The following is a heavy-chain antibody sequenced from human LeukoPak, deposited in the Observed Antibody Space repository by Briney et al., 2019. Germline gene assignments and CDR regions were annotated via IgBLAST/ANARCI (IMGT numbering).Heavy chain of an antibody. CDR3: ARGYPMVRGLNFDY. Sequence: PSETLSLTCTVSGGSISSYYWSWIRQPPGKGLEWIGYIYYSGSTNYNPSLKSRVTISVDTSKNQFSLKLSSVTAADTAVYYCARGYPMVRGLNFDYWGQGTLVTVSS. D-gene: IGHD3-10*01. CDR1: GGSISSYY. CDR2: IYYSGST. V-gene: IGHV4-59*12. J-gene: IGHJ4*02.